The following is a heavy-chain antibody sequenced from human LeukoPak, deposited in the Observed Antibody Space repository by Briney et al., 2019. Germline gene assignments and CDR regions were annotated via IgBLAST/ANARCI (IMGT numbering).Heavy chain of an antibody. Sequence: PSETLSLTCAVSGGSISSGGYSWSWIRQPPGKGLEWIGYIYHSGSTYYNPSLKSRVTISVDRSKNQFSLKLSSVTAADTAVYYCARASLGPDYYGSGSYPNYFDYWGQGTLVTVSS. J-gene: IGHJ4*02. CDR3: ARASLGPDYYGSGSYPNYFDY. D-gene: IGHD3-10*01. CDR2: IYHSGST. V-gene: IGHV4-30-2*01. CDR1: GGSISSGGYS.